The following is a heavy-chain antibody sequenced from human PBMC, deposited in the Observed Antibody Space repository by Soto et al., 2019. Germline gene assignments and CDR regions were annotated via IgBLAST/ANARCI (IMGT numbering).Heavy chain of an antibody. CDR1: TGYA. Sequence: PXESLLLSCTALTGYAMSWVRRGPGKGLEWISTISPTGNTHYADSVEGRFTISRDDSKNTFYLQMNNLRADDTGVYYCAKDPSTGHADLWGQGTLVTVSS. J-gene: IGHJ5*02. CDR2: ISPTGNT. D-gene: IGHD3-9*01. V-gene: IGHV3-23*01. CDR3: AKDPSTGHADL.